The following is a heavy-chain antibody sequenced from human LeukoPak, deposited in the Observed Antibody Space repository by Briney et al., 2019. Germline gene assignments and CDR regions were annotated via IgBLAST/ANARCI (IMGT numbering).Heavy chain of an antibody. CDR2: ISYDGSNK. V-gene: IGHV3-30*18. Sequence: GGSLRLSCAASGFTFSNYGMHWVRQAPGKGLEWVAVISYDGSNKYYADSVKGRFTISRDNSKNTLYLQMNSLRAEDTAVYYCAKAGRDVVAVAGHYYYGMDVWGKGTTVTVSS. J-gene: IGHJ6*04. CDR3: AKAGRDVVAVAGHYYYGMDV. CDR1: GFTFSNYG. D-gene: IGHD6-19*01.